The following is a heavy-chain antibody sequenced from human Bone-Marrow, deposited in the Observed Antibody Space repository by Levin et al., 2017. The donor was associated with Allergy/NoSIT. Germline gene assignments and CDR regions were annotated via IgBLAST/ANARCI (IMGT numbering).Heavy chain of an antibody. D-gene: IGHD3-10*01. V-gene: IGHV4-34*01. CDR3: ARGGRWSFSYYFDY. J-gene: IGHJ4*02. CDR2: INHSGSA. Sequence: SQTLSLTCAVFGGSFTGDWWTWIRQSPEKGLEWIGEINHSGSANYNPSLKSRVTISVEASKKMFSLNLRSVTAADTAVYYCARGGRWSFSYYFDYWGQGILVTVSS. CDR1: GGSFTGDW.